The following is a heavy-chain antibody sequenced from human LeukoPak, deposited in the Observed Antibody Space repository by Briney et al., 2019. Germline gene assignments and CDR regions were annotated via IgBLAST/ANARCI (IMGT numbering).Heavy chain of an antibody. V-gene: IGHV4-59*01. Sequence: PSETLSLTCNVSGTSIKTYYWSWIRQPPGKGLEWIGYIFDRGTTNYNPSLESRVTISAETSKNQVSLKVKSVTAADTAVYYCARGSTVTTIIYYYYYMDVWGKGTTVTISS. CDR3: ARGSTVTTIIYYYYYMDV. D-gene: IGHD4-17*01. CDR1: GTSIKTYY. CDR2: IFDRGTT. J-gene: IGHJ6*03.